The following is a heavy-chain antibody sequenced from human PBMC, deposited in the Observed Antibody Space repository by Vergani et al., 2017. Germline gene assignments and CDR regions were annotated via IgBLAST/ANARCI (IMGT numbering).Heavy chain of an antibody. Sequence: EVKLVESGGGLVKPGRSLRLSCAASGFTFDDYAMHWVRQAPGKGLEWVSGISWNSGSIGYADSVKGRFTISRDNAKNSLYLQMNSLRAEDTALYYCAKGYCGGDCSYDAFDIWGQGTMVTVSS. V-gene: IGHV3-9*01. D-gene: IGHD2-21*02. J-gene: IGHJ3*02. CDR3: AKGYCGGDCSYDAFDI. CDR2: ISWNSGSI. CDR1: GFTFDDYA.